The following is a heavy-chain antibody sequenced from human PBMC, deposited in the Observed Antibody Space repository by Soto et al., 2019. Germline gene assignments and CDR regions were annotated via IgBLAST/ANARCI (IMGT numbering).Heavy chain of an antibody. CDR1: GFTFGDYA. CDR2: IRSKAYGGTT. J-gene: IGHJ4*02. Sequence: GGSLRLSCTASGFTFGDYAMSWFRQAPGKGLEWVGFIRSKAYGGTTEYAASVKGRFTISRDDSKSIAYLQMNSLKTEDTAVYYCTRATAMARHYFDYWGQGTLVTVSS. D-gene: IGHD5-18*01. CDR3: TRATAMARHYFDY. V-gene: IGHV3-49*03.